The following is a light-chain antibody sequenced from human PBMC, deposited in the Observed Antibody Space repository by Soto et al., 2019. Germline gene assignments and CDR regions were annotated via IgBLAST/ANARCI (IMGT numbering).Light chain of an antibody. Sequence: ENVLTQSPGTLSLSPGERATLSCRASQSVPKNYLAWFQQKLGQAPRLLIYDISKMATGIPDRFSGSGSETDFTLTISRLEPEDFAVYYCQQYADPPVTFGGGTKVEIK. CDR3: QQYADPPVT. CDR2: DIS. CDR1: QSVPKNY. V-gene: IGKV3-20*01. J-gene: IGKJ4*01.